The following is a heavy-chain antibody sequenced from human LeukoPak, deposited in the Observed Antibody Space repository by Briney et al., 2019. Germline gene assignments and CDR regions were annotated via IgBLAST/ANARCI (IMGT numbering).Heavy chain of an antibody. D-gene: IGHD2-2*01. CDR1: GFTFSSYG. V-gene: IGHV3-30*02. CDR3: ANHLACGSTSCPPFDY. J-gene: IGHJ4*02. CDR2: IRYDGSNK. Sequence: GGSLRLSCAASGFTFSSYGMHWVRQAPGKGLEWVAFIRYDGSNKYYADSVKGRFTISRDNSKNSLYLQMNSLRAEDTAVYYCANHLACGSTSCPPFDYWGQGTLVTVSS.